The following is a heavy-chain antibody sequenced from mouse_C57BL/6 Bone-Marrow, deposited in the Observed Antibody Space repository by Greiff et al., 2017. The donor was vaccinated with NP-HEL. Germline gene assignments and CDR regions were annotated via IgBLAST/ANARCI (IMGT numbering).Heavy chain of an antibody. CDR2: ISDGGSYT. Sequence: DVMLVESGGGLVKPGGSLKLSCAASGFTFSSYAMSWVRQTPEKRLEWVATISDGGSYTYYPDNVKGRFTISRDNAKNNLYLQMSHLKSEDTAMYYCAIYGSSPYWYFDVWGTGTTVTVSS. D-gene: IGHD1-1*01. CDR1: GFTFSSYA. J-gene: IGHJ1*03. CDR3: AIYGSSPYWYFDV. V-gene: IGHV5-4*03.